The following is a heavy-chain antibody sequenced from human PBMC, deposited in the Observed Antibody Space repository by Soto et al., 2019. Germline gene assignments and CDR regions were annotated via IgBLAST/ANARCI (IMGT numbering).Heavy chain of an antibody. CDR1: GFTFSSYS. D-gene: IGHD5-12*01. CDR3: AIQSGYENPFFDY. Sequence: GSLRLSCAASGFTFSSYSMNWVRKAPGKGLKWVSSISSSSSYIYYADSVKGRFTISRDNAKNSLYLQMNSLRAEDTAVYYCAIQSGYENPFFDYWGQGTLVTVSS. CDR2: ISSSSSYI. V-gene: IGHV3-21*01. J-gene: IGHJ4*02.